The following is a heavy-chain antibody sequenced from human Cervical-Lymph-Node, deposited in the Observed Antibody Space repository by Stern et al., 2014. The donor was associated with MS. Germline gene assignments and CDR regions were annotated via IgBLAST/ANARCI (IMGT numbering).Heavy chain of an antibody. V-gene: IGHV1-69*01. CDR1: GGTFSTYS. CDR2: IIPIFRTT. Sequence: VQLVESGAEVRKPGSSVQVSCKTSGGTFSTYSFSWVRQSPGQGLEWMVGIIPIFRTTYYAQKFQGRVRITADESTSTIYIVLSSLRSEDTAVYYCARDILLRPGSHDALDIWGQGTVVTVSS. J-gene: IGHJ3*02. D-gene: IGHD2-21*01. CDR3: ARDILLRPGSHDALDI.